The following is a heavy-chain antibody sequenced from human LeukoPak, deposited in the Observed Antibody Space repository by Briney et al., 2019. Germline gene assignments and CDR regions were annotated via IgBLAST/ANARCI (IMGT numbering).Heavy chain of an antibody. CDR2: IYTSGST. D-gene: IGHD6-13*01. CDR1: GGSISSGSYY. CDR3: ARDGIGAAGSNYYMDV. V-gene: IGHV4-61*02. J-gene: IGHJ6*03. Sequence: SETLSVTCTVSGGSISSGSYYWSWIRQPAGKGLEWIGRIYTSGSTNYNPSLKSRVTISVDTSKNQFSLKLSSVTAADTAVYYCARDGIGAAGSNYYMDVWGKGTTVTVSS.